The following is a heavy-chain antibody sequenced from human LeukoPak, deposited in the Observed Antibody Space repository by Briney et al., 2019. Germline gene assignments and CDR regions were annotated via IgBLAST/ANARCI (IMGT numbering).Heavy chain of an antibody. CDR2: IGKAGDT. CDR3: ARGALGFDY. Sequence: TGGSLRLSCAASGFIFSSYDMHWVRHATGKGLEWVSGIGKAGDTYYAGSVKGRFTISREDAKSSLYLQMNSLRAGDTAVYYCARGALGFDYWGQGTLVTVSS. J-gene: IGHJ4*02. CDR1: GFIFSSYD. V-gene: IGHV3-13*04.